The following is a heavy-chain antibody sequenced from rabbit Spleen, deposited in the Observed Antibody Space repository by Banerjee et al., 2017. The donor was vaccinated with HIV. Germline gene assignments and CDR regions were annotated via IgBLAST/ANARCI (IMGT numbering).Heavy chain of an antibody. J-gene: IGHJ4*01. CDR1: GIDFSNYW. Sequence: QEQLEESGGGLVKPEGSLTLSCKASGIDFSNYWMCWVRQAPGKGLEWIGCIDTGDGTYYASWAKGRITISRTSSTTVTLQMTSLTAADTATYFCARDAGTGDYIDVYFNLWGPGTLVTVS. CDR3: ARDAGTGDYIDVYFNL. CDR2: IDTGDGT. V-gene: IGHV1S45*01. D-gene: IGHD8-1*01.